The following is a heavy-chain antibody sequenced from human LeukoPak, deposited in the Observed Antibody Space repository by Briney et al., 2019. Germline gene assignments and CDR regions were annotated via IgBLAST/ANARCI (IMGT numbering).Heavy chain of an antibody. V-gene: IGHV3-53*04. CDR2: IYSSSIT. CDR3: ASGRGAANDAFHI. CDR1: GFTVSSDY. D-gene: IGHD3-10*01. Sequence: GGSLRLSCAASGFTVSSDYMSWVRQAPGKGLEWVSVIYSSSITSYAHSVQGRFTISRHNSENTLYLQMNSLRADDPAVYYCASGRGAANDAFHIWGQGTMVTVSS. J-gene: IGHJ3*02.